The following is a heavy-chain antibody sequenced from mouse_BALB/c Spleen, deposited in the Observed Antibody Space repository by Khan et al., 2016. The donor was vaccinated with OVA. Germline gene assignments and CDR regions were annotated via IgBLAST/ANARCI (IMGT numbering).Heavy chain of an antibody. CDR2: ISYSGST. CDR3: AKTARIKS. D-gene: IGHD1-2*01. CDR1: GYSITSGYG. Sequence: EVQLQESGPGLVKPSQSLSLTCTVTGYSITSGYGWNWIRQFPGNKLEWMGYISYSGSTKYNPSHKSRISITRDTSKNQFFLNLNSVTTEAIATYSCAKTARIKSWGQGNSLTVSS. J-gene: IGHJ2*02. V-gene: IGHV3-2*02.